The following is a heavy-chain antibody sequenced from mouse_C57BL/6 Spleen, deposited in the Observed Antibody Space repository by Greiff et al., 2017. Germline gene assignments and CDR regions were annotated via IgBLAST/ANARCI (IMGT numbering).Heavy chain of an antibody. CDR1: GYSITSGYD. CDR2: ISYSGST. CDR3: ASEGYGTNYLDD. Sequence: EVQLQESGPGMVKPSQSLSLTCTVTGYSITSGYDWHWIRHFPGNKLEWMGYISYSGSTNYNPSLKSRISITHDTSKNHFFLKLNSVTTEDTATYYCASEGYGTNYLDDWGQGTTLTVSS. D-gene: IGHD2-1*01. J-gene: IGHJ2*01. V-gene: IGHV3-1*01.